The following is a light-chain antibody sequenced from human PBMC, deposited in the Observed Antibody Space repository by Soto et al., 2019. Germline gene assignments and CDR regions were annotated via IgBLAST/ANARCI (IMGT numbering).Light chain of an antibody. J-gene: IGKJ5*01. CDR1: QSVSSSY. Sequence: EIVLTQSPGTLSLSPGERVTLSCRASQSVSSSYLAWYQQKPGQAPRLLIYGASSRATGIPDRFSGSGSGTDFTLTISRLEPEDFAVYYCQQRSDWPITFGQGTRLEIK. CDR3: QQRSDWPIT. V-gene: IGKV3D-20*02. CDR2: GAS.